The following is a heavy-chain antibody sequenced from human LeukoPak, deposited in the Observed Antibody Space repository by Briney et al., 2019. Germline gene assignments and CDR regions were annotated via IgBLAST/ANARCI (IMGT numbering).Heavy chain of an antibody. CDR2: KDPYNGNT. D-gene: IGHD6-6*01. J-gene: IGHJ5*02. Sequence: ASVKLSCTASGYTFTTDGISWMRQAPAQGIEWIGWKDPYNGNTNYAQKVSGSVTMTKYTSTSTASMELRRLRPDDTATCCSARDGVAARPGWFDRWGQGTLVTVSS. V-gene: IGHV1-18*01. CDR1: GYTFTTDG. CDR3: ARDGVAARPGWFDR.